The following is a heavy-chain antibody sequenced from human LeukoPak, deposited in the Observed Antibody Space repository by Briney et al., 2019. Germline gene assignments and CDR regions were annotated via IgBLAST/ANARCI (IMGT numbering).Heavy chain of an antibody. Sequence: GGSLRLSCAASGFTFSSYAMSWVRQAPGKGLEWVAFIRYDGSNKYYADSVKGRFTISRDNSKNTLYLQMNSLRAEDTAVYYCAKDNRTYYDFWSGQSTNWGQGTLVTVSS. D-gene: IGHD3-3*01. CDR2: IRYDGSNK. CDR1: GFTFSSYA. V-gene: IGHV3-30*02. J-gene: IGHJ4*02. CDR3: AKDNRTYYDFWSGQSTN.